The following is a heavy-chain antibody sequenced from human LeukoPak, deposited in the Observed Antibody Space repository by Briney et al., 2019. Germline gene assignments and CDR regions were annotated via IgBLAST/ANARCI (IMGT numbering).Heavy chain of an antibody. CDR1: GFTFSSYW. J-gene: IGHJ4*02. CDR2: INSDGSST. Sequence: GGSLRLSCAASGFTFSSYWMHWVRQAPGKGPVWVSRINSDGSSTSYVDSVKGRFTISRDNAKNTLYLQMNSLRAEDTAVYYCAKESSSSPFGYWGQGTLVTVSS. CDR3: AKESSSSPFGY. V-gene: IGHV3-74*01. D-gene: IGHD6-6*01.